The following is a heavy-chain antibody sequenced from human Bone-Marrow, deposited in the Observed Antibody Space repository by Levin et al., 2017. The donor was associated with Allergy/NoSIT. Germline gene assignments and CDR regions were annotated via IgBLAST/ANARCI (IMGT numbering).Heavy chain of an antibody. D-gene: IGHD6-19*01. J-gene: IGHJ6*02. CDR2: TRNKAKIYTT. V-gene: IGHV3-72*01. CDR3: ARGSSGSDNYYYGLDV. CDR1: GFTFSDHY. Sequence: GGSLRLSCAASGFTFSDHYMDWARQAPGQGLEWVARTRNKAKIYTTEYAAAVKGRFTIARDDSKNSLYVQMSSRRTGDTAMYYGARGSSGSDNYYYGLDVWGQGTTVTVS.